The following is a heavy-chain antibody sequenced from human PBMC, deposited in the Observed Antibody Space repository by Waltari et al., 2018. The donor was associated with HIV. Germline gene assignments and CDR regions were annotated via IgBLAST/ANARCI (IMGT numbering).Heavy chain of an antibody. CDR2: FDPEDGDT. Sequence: QVQLVQSGAEVQKPGASVKVSCKVSGYTLSELSMHWVRQAPGTGLEWMGGFDPEDGDTVYAQKFQGRVAMTEDTSTDTAYMELSSLRSDDTAVYYCATDQNVAARPYYFYGLDVWGQGTTVTVSS. CDR3: ATDQNVAARPYYFYGLDV. CDR1: GYTLSELS. J-gene: IGHJ6*02. V-gene: IGHV1-24*01. D-gene: IGHD6-6*01.